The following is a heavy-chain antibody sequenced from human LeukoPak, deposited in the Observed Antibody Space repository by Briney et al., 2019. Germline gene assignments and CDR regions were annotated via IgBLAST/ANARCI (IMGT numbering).Heavy chain of an antibody. V-gene: IGHV4-39*01. J-gene: IGHJ4*02. Sequence: PSETLSLTCTVSGGSISSYYWSWIRQPPGRGLKWIGSIYYSGTTYYNPSLKSRVTISVDTSKSQFSLRLTSVTAADTAVYYCARHVRFLEWLSSYYFDYWGQGTLVTVSS. CDR3: ARHVRFLEWLSSYYFDY. CDR1: GGSISSYY. CDR2: IYYSGTT. D-gene: IGHD3-3*01.